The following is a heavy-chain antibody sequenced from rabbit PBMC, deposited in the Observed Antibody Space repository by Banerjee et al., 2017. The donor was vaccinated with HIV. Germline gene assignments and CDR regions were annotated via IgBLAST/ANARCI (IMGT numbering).Heavy chain of an antibody. D-gene: IGHD8-1*01. CDR2: IYTSSGST. CDR1: GFDLSSNAT. CDR3: ARDGSSYYTFNL. Sequence: QQQLEESGGGLVKPGGTLTLTCKASGFDLSSNATCWVRQAPGKGPEWIACIYTSSGSTWYASWAKGRFTISKSTSLNTVDLKLTSLTAADTATYFCARDGSSYYTFNLWGPGTLVTVS. J-gene: IGHJ4*01. V-gene: IGHV1S43*01.